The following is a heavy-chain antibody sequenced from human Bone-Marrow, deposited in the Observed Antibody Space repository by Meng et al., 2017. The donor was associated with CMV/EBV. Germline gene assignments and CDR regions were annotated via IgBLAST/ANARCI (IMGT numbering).Heavy chain of an antibody. CDR2: IYPGDSDT. D-gene: IGHD3-22*01. J-gene: IGHJ4*02. CDR1: YSFTSYG. CDR3: ARLDYYDSSGYETTFDY. Sequence: YSFTSYGIGWVRQMPGKGLEWMGIIYPGDSDTRYSPSFQGQVTISADKSISTAYLQWSSLKASDTAMYYCARLDYYDSSGYETTFDYWGQGTLVTVSS. V-gene: IGHV5-51*01.